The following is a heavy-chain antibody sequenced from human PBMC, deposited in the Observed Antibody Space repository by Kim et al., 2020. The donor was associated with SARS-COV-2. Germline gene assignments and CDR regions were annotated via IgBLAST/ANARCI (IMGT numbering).Heavy chain of an antibody. Sequence: GGSLRLSCAASGFTFSGYWMSWVRQAPGKGLEWVANIKQDGSEKYYVDSVKGRFTISRDNAKNSLYLQMNSLRAEDTAVYYCAREDLYSSSPGNYYYYGMDVWGQGTTVTVSS. J-gene: IGHJ6*02. CDR3: AREDLYSSSPGNYYYYGMDV. V-gene: IGHV3-7*01. CDR1: GFTFSGYW. D-gene: IGHD6-13*01. CDR2: IKQDGSEK.